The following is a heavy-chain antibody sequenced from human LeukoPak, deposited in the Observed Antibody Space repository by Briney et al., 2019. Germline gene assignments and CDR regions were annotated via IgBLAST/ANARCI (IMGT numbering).Heavy chain of an antibody. D-gene: IGHD3-9*01. Sequence: ASVKVSCKASGYTFTSYGISWVRQAPGQGLEWMGWISAYNGNTNYAQKLQGRVTMSADTSTSTAHMELRSLRFDDTAIYYCAKDWHILTGRNCFDPWGQGTLVTVSS. J-gene: IGHJ5*02. CDR2: ISAYNGNT. CDR3: AKDWHILTGRNCFDP. V-gene: IGHV1-18*01. CDR1: GYTFTSYG.